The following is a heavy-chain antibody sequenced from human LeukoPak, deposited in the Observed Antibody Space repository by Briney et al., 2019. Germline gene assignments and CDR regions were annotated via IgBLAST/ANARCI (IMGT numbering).Heavy chain of an antibody. D-gene: IGHD4-23*01. CDR3: AKDGSSVVNDAFDI. J-gene: IGHJ3*02. Sequence: PGGSLRLSCAASGFTFSSYGMHWVRQAPGKGLEWVAVISYDGSNKYYADSVKGRFTISRDNSKNTLYLQMNSLRAEDTAVYYCAKDGSSVVNDAFDIWGQGTMVTVSS. CDR1: GFTFSSYG. CDR2: ISYDGSNK. V-gene: IGHV3-30*18.